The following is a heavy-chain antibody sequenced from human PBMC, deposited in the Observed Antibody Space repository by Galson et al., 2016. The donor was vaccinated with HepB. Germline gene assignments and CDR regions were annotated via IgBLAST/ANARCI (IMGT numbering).Heavy chain of an antibody. J-gene: IGHJ3*02. V-gene: IGHV1-58*01. Sequence: SVKVSCKASGFTFTSSAVQWVRQARGQRLEWIGWIVVGRGNTDYAQKFQERVTITRDMSTSTAYMELSSLRSEDTAVYYCAASPGDGYNYIYAFDIWGQGTMVTVSS. D-gene: IGHD5-24*01. CDR1: GFTFTSSA. CDR3: AASPGDGYNYIYAFDI. CDR2: IVVGRGNT.